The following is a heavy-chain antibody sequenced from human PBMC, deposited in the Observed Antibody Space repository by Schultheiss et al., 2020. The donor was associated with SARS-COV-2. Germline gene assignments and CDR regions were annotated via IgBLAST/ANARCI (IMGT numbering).Heavy chain of an antibody. CDR2: IYYSGST. CDR1: GGSISSYY. J-gene: IGHJ4*02. Sequence: SQTLSLTCTVSGGSISSYYWSWIRQPPGKGLEWIGYIYYSGSTNYNPSLKSRVTISVDTSKNQFSLELNSVTAADTALYYCARDPVRTANYWGQGTLVTVSS. D-gene: IGHD2-21*02. CDR3: ARDPVRTANY. V-gene: IGHV4-59*12.